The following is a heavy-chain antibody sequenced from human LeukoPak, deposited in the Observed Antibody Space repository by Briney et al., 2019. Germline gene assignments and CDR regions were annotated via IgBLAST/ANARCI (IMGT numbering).Heavy chain of an antibody. Sequence: SETLSLTCAVSGGSISSGGYSWIWLPQPPGKGLEWVVHMYYRGNTFYNPSLKSRVTISVDTTKNQFSLKLRSVTAADTAVYYCARLYGNYQIYFDYWGEETLVTVSS. CDR2: MYYRGNT. CDR3: ARLYGNYQIYFDY. CDR1: GGSISSGGYS. V-gene: IGHV4-30-4*07. D-gene: IGHD1-7*01. J-gene: IGHJ4*02.